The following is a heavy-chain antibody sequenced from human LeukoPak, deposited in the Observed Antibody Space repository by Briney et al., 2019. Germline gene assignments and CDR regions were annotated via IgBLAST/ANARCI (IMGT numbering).Heavy chain of an antibody. V-gene: IGHV4-59*01. J-gene: IGHJ2*01. D-gene: IGHD3-9*01. CDR1: GGSISSYY. CDR3: ARSYYDILTGYPYWYFDL. CDR2: IYYSGST. Sequence: SETLSLTCTVSGGSISSYYWSWIRQPPGKGLEWIGYIYYSGSTNYNPSFKSRVTISVDTSKNQFSLKLSSVTAADTAVYYCARSYYDILTGYPYWYFDLWGRGTLVTVSS.